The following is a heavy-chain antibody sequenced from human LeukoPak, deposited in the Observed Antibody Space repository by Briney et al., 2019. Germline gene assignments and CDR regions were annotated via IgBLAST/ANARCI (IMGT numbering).Heavy chain of an antibody. V-gene: IGHV3-43*01. Sequence: GESLRLSPAASVLNYDEYTLHCVPQAPGRGLECVSLISRDGTNTKYADSVKGRFTISRDNSRNSLYLQMNSLRSEDSALYYCTKDRYCTTINCPLDYWGQGTLVTVSS. CDR1: VLNYDEYT. J-gene: IGHJ4*02. CDR3: TKDRYCTTINCPLDY. CDR2: ISRDGTNT. D-gene: IGHD2-8*01.